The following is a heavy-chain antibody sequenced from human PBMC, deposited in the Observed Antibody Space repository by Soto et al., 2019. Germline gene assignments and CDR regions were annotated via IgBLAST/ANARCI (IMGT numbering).Heavy chain of an antibody. Sequence: SETLSLTCAVYGGSFSGYYWSWIRQPPGKGLEWIGEINHSGSTNYNPSLKSRVNISVDTSKNQFSLKLSSVTAVDTAVYYCARSTTLKWFDPWGQGTLVTVSS. D-gene: IGHD4-17*01. CDR2: INHSGST. V-gene: IGHV4-34*01. CDR1: GGSFSGYY. J-gene: IGHJ5*02. CDR3: ARSTTLKWFDP.